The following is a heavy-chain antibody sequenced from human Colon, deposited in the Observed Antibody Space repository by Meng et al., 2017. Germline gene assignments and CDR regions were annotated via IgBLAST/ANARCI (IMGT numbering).Heavy chain of an antibody. D-gene: IGHD6-13*01. CDR1: GFTFSSYS. CDR2: ISSSSGYI. Sequence: GESLKISCAASGFTFSSYSMKWVRQAPGKGLEWVSSISSSSGYIYYADSVKGRFTISRDNAKNSLYLQMNSLRAEDTAVYYCARTLAAAGTGDYWGQGTLVTVSS. V-gene: IGHV3-21*01. J-gene: IGHJ4*02. CDR3: ARTLAAAGTGDY.